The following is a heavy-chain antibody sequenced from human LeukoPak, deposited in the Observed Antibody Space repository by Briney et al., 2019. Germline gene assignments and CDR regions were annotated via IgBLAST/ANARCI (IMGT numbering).Heavy chain of an antibody. CDR2: ISWNSGSI. Sequence: GRSLRLSCAASGFTFSDYAVYAGPQAPGKGLEWVSGISWNSGSIGYADSVKGRFTISRDNAKNSLYLQMKSLRAGDTALYYCVNDLNGGIYWGQGTLVTVSS. V-gene: IGHV3-9*01. J-gene: IGHJ4*02. D-gene: IGHD2-8*01. CDR1: GFTFSDYA. CDR3: VNDLNGGIY.